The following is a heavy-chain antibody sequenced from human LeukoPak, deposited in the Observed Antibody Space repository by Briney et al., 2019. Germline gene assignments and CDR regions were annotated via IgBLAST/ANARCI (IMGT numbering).Heavy chain of an antibody. J-gene: IGHJ4*02. CDR3: AREVGATWEIDY. D-gene: IGHD1-26*01. V-gene: IGHV3-53*04. CDR2: IYTAGGNT. Sequence: GGSLRLSCAASGFTVSSNYMSWVRQAPRKGLEWVSVIYTAGGNTYYADSVKGRFTISRHNSKNTLFLQMNSLRPEDTAVYYCAREVGATWEIDYWGQGTLVTVSS. CDR1: GFTVSSNY.